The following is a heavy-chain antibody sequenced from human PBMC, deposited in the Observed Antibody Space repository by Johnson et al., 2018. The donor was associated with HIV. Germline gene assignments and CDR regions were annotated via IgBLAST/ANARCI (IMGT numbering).Heavy chain of an antibody. J-gene: IGHJ3*02. Sequence: VQLVESGGGLVQPGGSLRLSCAASGFSFNSYWMSWVRQVPGKGLEFVANIKEDESEKRYVDSVKGQFTISRDNAKNSLYLQMNSLRAEDTAVYYCASFAAAGDAFDIWGQGTMVTVSS. CDR1: GFSFNSYW. V-gene: IGHV3-7*02. CDR2: IKEDESEK. CDR3: ASFAAAGDAFDI. D-gene: IGHD6-13*01.